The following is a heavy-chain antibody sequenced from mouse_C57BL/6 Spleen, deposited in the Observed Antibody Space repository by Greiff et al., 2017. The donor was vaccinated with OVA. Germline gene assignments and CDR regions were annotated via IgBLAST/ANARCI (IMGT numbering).Heavy chain of an antibody. J-gene: IGHJ2*01. CDR2: IDPNSGGT. Sequence: QVQLQQPGAELVKPGASVKLSCKASGYTFTSYWMHWVKQRPGRGLEWIGRIDPNSGGTKYNEKFKSEATLTVDKPSSTAYMQLSSLTSEDSAVYYCARRYDGYYDVFDYWGQGTTLTVSS. D-gene: IGHD2-3*01. V-gene: IGHV1-72*01. CDR3: ARRYDGYYDVFDY. CDR1: GYTFTSYW.